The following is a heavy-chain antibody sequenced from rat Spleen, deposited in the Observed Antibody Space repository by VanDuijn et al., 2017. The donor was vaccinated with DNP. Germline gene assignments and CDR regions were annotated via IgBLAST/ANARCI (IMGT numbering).Heavy chain of an antibody. V-gene: IGHV5-25*01. D-gene: IGHD4-1*01. CDR2: ISTDGGNT. CDR1: GFTFSDYY. CDR3: AIANGDY. J-gene: IGHJ2*01. Sequence: EVQLVESGGGLVQPGRSLKLSCAASGFTFSDYYMAWVRQAPTEGLEWVASISTDGGNTYYPDSLKGRITVSRDNAENTLYLQLNSLRSEDTATYYCAIANGDYWGQGVMVTVSS.